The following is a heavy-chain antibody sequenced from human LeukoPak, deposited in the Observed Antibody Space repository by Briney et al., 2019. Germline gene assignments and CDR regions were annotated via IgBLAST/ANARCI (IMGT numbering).Heavy chain of an antibody. CDR1: RFTFSSYA. D-gene: IGHD1-26*01. V-gene: IGHV3-23*01. CDR2: ISGSGGGI. CDR3: AKSSGGYPYYFDY. J-gene: IGHJ4*02. Sequence: PGGSLRLSCAASRFTFSSYAMSWVRQAPGKGLEWVSAISGSGGGIYYADSVKGRFTISRDNSKDTLYLQMNSLRAEDTAVYYCAKSSGGYPYYFDYWGQGTLVTVSS.